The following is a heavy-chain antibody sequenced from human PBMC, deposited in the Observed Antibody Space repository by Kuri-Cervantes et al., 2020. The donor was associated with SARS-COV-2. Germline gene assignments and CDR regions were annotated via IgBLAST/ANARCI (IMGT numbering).Heavy chain of an antibody. CDR3: ARPYCTTTTCYDGTFDS. D-gene: IGHD2-2*01. CDR2: IIPIFGTA. CDR1: GGTFSSYA. J-gene: IGHJ4*02. Sequence: SVKVSCKASGGTFSSYAISWVRQAPGQGLEWMGRIIPIFGTANYAQKFQGRVTLTADKSTNTAYMELSSLRSEDTAVYYCARPYCTTTTCYDGTFDSWGQGTLVTVSS. V-gene: IGHV1-69*06.